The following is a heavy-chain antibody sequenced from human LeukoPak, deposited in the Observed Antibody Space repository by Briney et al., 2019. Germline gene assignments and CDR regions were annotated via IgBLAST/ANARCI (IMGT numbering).Heavy chain of an antibody. D-gene: IGHD4-17*01. CDR2: INHSGST. V-gene: IGHV4-34*01. Sequence: SETLSLTCAVYGGSFSGYYWSWIRRPPGKGLEWIGEINHSGSTNYNPSLKSRVTISVDTSKNQFSLKLSSVTAADTAVYYCARFTTVTDYWGQGTLVTVSS. CDR1: GGSFSGYY. CDR3: ARFTTVTDY. J-gene: IGHJ4*02.